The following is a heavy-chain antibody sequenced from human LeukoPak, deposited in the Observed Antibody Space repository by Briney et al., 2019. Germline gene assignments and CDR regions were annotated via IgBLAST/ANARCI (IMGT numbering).Heavy chain of an antibody. Sequence: GGSLRLSCAASGFTFSSYNMNWVRQAPGKGLDWVSFISSSGSSITYADSVKGRFTISRDNVKNSLYLQMNSLRAEDTAVYYCVRRKAISDGEFDFWGQGTLVTVSS. CDR3: VRRKAISDGEFDF. CDR1: GFTFSSYN. J-gene: IGHJ5*01. CDR2: ISSSGSSI. D-gene: IGHD3-10*01. V-gene: IGHV3-21*01.